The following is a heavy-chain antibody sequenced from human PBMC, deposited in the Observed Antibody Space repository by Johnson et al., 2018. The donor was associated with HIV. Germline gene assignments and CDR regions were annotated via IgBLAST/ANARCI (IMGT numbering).Heavy chain of an antibody. Sequence: VQLVESGGGVVQPGRSLRLSCAASGFTFSSYAMHWVRQAPGKGLEWVAVIYSGGSTYYSDSVKGSFTISRDNSKNTLYLQMNSLRAEDTAVYYGAREMAWEDACDVWGQGTMVTVSS. V-gene: IGHV3-66*01. D-gene: IGHD5-24*01. CDR3: AREMAWEDACDV. CDR1: GFTFSSYA. CDR2: IYSGGST. J-gene: IGHJ3*01.